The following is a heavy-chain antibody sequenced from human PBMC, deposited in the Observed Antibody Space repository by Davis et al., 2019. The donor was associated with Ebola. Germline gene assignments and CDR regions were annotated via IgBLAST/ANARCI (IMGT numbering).Heavy chain of an antibody. V-gene: IGHV3-23*01. J-gene: IGHJ4*02. Sequence: GESLKISCAVSGFTLNDYAVSWVRQAPGKGLEWVSHIRIVYVDSLKGRFTISRDNSKNTVYLEMNSLRVDDTAIYYCARDDAPDGGYLDYWGQGTLVTVSS. D-gene: IGHD1-14*01. CDR3: ARDDAPDGGYLDY. CDR1: GFTLNDYA. CDR2: IRIV.